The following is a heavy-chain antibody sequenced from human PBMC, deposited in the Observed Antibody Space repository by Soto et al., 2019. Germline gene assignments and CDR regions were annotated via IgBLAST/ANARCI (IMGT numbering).Heavy chain of an antibody. CDR2: ISAYNGNT. D-gene: IGHD1-26*01. J-gene: IGHJ4*02. CDR3: ARDKSVVGATIVDY. CDR1: GYTFTSYG. Sequence: ASVKVSCKASGYTFTSYGISWVRQAPGQGLEWMGWISAYNGNTNYAQKLQGRVTMTTDTSTSTAYMELRSLRSDDTAVYYCARDKSVVGATIVDYWGQGTLVTVSS. V-gene: IGHV1-18*01.